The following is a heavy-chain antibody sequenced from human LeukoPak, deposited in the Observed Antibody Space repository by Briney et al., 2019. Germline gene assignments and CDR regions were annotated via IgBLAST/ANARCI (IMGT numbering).Heavy chain of an antibody. J-gene: IGHJ4*02. CDR3: ARGWAAAGHFGY. CDR1: GGSISSGSYF. D-gene: IGHD6-13*01. CDR2: IFYSGST. Sequence: SQTLSLTCTVSGGSISSGSYFWSWIRQSAGRGLEWIGNIFYSGSTNYNPSLMSRVTISVDASKNQFSLNLSSVTAADTAVYFCARGWAAAGHFGYWGRGTLVTVSS. V-gene: IGHV4-61*09.